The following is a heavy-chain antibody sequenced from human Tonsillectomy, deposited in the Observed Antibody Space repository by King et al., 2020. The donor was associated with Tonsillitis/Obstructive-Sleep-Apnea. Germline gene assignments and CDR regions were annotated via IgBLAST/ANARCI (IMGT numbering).Heavy chain of an antibody. J-gene: IGHJ6*03. CDR2: IWYDGSNK. D-gene: IGHD3-3*01. V-gene: IGHV3-33*01. Sequence: VQLVESGGGVVQPGRSLRLSCAASGFTFSSYGMHWVRQAPGKGLEWVAVIWYDGSNKYYADSVKGRFTISRDNSKNTLYLQMNSLRAEDTAVYYCARASNDYEFWSGYSNPSYYYYYMDVWGKGTTVTVSS. CDR3: ARASNDYEFWSGYSNPSYYYYYMDV. CDR1: GFTFSSYG.